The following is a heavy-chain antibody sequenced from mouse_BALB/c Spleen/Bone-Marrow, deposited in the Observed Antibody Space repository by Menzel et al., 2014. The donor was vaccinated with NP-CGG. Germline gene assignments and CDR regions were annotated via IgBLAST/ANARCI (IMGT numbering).Heavy chain of an antibody. CDR2: ISYSGST. Sequence: VQLKGSGLDLVKPSQSLSLTCTVTGYSITSDYAWNWIRQFPGNKLEWMGYISYSGSTSYNPSLKSRISITRDTSKNQFFLQLNSVTTEDTATYYCARGYYAMDFWGQATSATVYS. V-gene: IGHV3-2*02. J-gene: IGHJ4*01. CDR3: ARGYYAMDF. CDR1: GYSITSDYA.